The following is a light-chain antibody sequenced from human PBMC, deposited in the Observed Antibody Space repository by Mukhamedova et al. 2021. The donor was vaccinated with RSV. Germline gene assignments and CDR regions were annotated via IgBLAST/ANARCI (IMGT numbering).Light chain of an antibody. CDR1: SSDVGGYNY. J-gene: IGLJ2*01. V-gene: IGLV2-14*01. CDR3: SSYPSSSTLV. CDR2: EVS. Sequence: GTSSDVGGYNYVSWYQQHPGKAPKLMIYEVSNRPSGVSNRFSGSKSGNTASLTISGLQAEDEADYYCSSYPSSSTLVFGGVTKLT.